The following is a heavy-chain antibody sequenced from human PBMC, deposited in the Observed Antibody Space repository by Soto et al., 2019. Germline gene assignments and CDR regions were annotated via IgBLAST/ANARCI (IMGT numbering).Heavy chain of an antibody. D-gene: IGHD3-10*01. V-gene: IGHV1-18*01. CDR1: GYTFTSYG. CDR3: ARDGMVRGVMAL. Sequence: ASVKVSCKASGYTFTSYGISWVRQAPGQGLEWMGWISAYNGNANYAQKLQGRVTTTTDTSTSTAYMELRSLRSDDTAVYYCARDGMVRGVMALWGQGTLVTVSS. CDR2: ISAYNGNA. J-gene: IGHJ4*02.